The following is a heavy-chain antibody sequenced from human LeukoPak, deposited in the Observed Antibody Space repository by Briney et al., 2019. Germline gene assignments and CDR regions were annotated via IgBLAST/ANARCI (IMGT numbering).Heavy chain of an antibody. CDR1: GYSFTSYW. CDR2: IYPGDSDT. J-gene: IGHJ6*03. Sequence: GESLKIYCKGSGYSFTSYWIGWVRQMPGKGLEWMGIIYPGDSDTRYSPSFQGQVTISADKSISTAYLQWSSLKASDTAMYYCARLCGDPYYYYYYMDVWGKGTTVTISS. D-gene: IGHD4-17*01. CDR3: ARLCGDPYYYYYYMDV. V-gene: IGHV5-51*01.